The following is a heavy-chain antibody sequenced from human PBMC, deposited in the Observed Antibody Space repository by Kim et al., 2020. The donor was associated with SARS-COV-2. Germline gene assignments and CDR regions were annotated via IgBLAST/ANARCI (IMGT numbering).Heavy chain of an antibody. CDR2: ISSSSSYI. Sequence: GGSLRLSCAASGFTFSSYSMNWVRQAPGKGLEWVSSISSSSSYIYYADSVKGRFTISRDNAKNSLYLQMNSLRAEDTAVYYCASLGIVVVPAALDDAFDIWGQGTMVTVSS. D-gene: IGHD2-2*01. V-gene: IGHV3-21*01. CDR1: GFTFSSYS. CDR3: ASLGIVVVPAALDDAFDI. J-gene: IGHJ3*02.